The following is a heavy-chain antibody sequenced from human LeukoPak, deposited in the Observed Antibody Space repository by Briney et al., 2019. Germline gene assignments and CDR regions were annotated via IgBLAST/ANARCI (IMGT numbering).Heavy chain of an antibody. D-gene: IGHD5-18*01. Sequence: GGSLRLSCAASGFTFSTYGMHWVRQAPGKGLEWVAFIRDDGSNKYYADSVKGRFTISRDNSKNTLYLQMNSLRAEDTAVYSCAKDFDVYSYVNLDYWGQGTLVTVSS. CDR3: AKDFDVYSYVNLDY. CDR2: IRDDGSNK. J-gene: IGHJ4*02. V-gene: IGHV3-30*02. CDR1: GFTFSTYG.